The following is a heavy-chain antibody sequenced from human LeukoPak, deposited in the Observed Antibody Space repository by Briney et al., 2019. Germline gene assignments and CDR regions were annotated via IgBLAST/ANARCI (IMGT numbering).Heavy chain of an antibody. D-gene: IGHD3-10*01. CDR3: VKDWGVLPDYTADGFDI. V-gene: IGHV3-30*02. CDR2: IRPDGSNE. Sequence: GGSLRLSCAAFRFIFSTYGMHWVRQAPGKGLEWVAFIRPDGSNEYYAASVRGRFAISRDNSQSTLHLQMNSLRLEDTAVYYCVKDWGVLPDYTADGFDIWGPGTMVTVSS. CDR1: RFIFSTYG. J-gene: IGHJ3*02.